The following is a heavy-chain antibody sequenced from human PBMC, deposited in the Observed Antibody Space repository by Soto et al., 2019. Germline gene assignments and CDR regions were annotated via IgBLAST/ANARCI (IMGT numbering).Heavy chain of an antibody. CDR2: IYYSGST. D-gene: IGHD4-17*01. CDR1: GGPISSYY. V-gene: IGHV4-59*01. CDR3: ASRSVSDYASYYYYYMDV. Sequence: PSETLSLTCTVSGGPISSYYWSWIRQPPGKGLEWIGYIYYSGSTNYNPSLKSRVTISVDTSKNQFSLKLSSVTAADTAVYYCASRSVSDYASYYYYYMDVWGKGTTVTVSS. J-gene: IGHJ6*03.